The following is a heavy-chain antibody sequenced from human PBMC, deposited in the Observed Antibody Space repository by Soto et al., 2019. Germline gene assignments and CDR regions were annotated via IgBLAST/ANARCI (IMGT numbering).Heavy chain of an antibody. CDR1: GFTFSSYA. CDR3: AKGFLFGVMLLGF. Sequence: EVQLLESGGGLVQPGGSLRLSCAASGFTFSSYAMSWVRQAPGKGLEWVSAISGSGGSTYYADSVKGRFTISRDNSKNPLYLQMNSLRAEDTAVYYCAKGFLFGVMLLGFWGQGTLVTVSS. CDR2: ISGSGGST. D-gene: IGHD3-3*01. V-gene: IGHV3-23*01. J-gene: IGHJ4*02.